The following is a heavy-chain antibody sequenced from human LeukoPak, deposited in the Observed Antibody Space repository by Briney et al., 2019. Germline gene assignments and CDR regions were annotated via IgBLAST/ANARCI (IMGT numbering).Heavy chain of an antibody. D-gene: IGHD2/OR15-2a*01. J-gene: IGHJ6*02. CDR3: ARSIIIVPNTSYYYYYMDV. CDR1: GYTFTSHA. CDR2: INGATGNT. Sequence: EASVKFSCKASGYTFTSHALHWVRQAPGEGLEWMAWINGATGNTEYSQKFQARVTITRDTSASTAYMELSSLRSEDTAVYYCARSIIIVPNTSYYYYYMDVWGQGTTVTVSS. V-gene: IGHV1-3*01.